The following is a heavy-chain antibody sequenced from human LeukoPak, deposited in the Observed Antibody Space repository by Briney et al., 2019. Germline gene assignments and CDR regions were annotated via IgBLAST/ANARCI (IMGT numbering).Heavy chain of an antibody. CDR3: AKASGSYYHHHFDY. Sequence: GGSLRLSCAASGFTFSSYGMHWVRQAPGKGLEWVAVIWYDGSNKYYADSVKGRFTIPRDNSKNTLYLQMNSLRAEDTAVYYCAKASGSYYHHHFDYWGQGTLVTVSS. J-gene: IGHJ4*02. V-gene: IGHV3-33*06. CDR1: GFTFSSYG. CDR2: IWYDGSNK. D-gene: IGHD3-10*01.